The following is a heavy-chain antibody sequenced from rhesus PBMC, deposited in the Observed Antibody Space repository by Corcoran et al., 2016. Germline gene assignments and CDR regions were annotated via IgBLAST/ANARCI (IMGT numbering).Heavy chain of an antibody. V-gene: IGHV4-80*01. D-gene: IGHD2-21*01. J-gene: IGHJ4*01. CDR1: GGSFSSYW. CDR3: ARYGGGYFDC. CDR2: INGKSGST. Sequence: QVQLQESGPGLVKPSETLSLTCAVSGGSFSSYWWSWIRPPPGKGLEWIGEINGKSGSTNYNPALKSRVTISKDASKNQCSLRLNSVTAADTAVFFCARYGGGYFDCWGQGVLVTVSS.